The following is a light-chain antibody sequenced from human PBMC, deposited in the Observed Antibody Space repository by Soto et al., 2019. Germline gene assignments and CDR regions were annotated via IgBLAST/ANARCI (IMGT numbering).Light chain of an antibody. CDR3: SSYTSSTTYV. CDR1: GSDVGGYNH. Sequence: QSALTQPASVSGSPGQSITIYCTGTGSDVGGYNHVSWYQQHPGKAPKLMIYEVRNRPSGVSNRFSGSKSGNTASLTISGLQAEDEADYYCSSYTSSTTYVFGTGTKLTAL. CDR2: EVR. V-gene: IGLV2-14*01. J-gene: IGLJ1*01.